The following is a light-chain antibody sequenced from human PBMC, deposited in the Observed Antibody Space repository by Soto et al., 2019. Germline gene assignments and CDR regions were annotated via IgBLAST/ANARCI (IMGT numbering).Light chain of an antibody. CDR1: SSDVGGYNY. V-gene: IGLV2-14*01. J-gene: IGLJ3*02. Sequence: QSALTQPASVSGSPGQSITISCTGTSSDVGGYNYVSWYQHHPGKAPKLVLYDVSNRPSGVSLRFSGSKSGNTASLSISGLQADDEADYYCSSYSSSIDLNMFGGGTKLTVL. CDR3: SSYSSSIDLNM. CDR2: DVS.